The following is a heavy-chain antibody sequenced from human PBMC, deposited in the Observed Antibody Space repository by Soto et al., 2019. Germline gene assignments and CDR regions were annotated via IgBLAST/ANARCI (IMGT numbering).Heavy chain of an antibody. V-gene: IGHV3-23*01. CDR3: VNPSGATYHFDP. CDR1: GFTFSSYS. CDR2: ISTTGGST. Sequence: GGSLRLSCAASGFTFSSYSMNWVRQAPGKGLEWVSAISTTGGSTYYADSVKGRFTISRDNFRNRLYLQMNSLTVEDAALYFCVNPSGATYHFDPWRPAIRVTVAS. J-gene: IGHJ5*02. D-gene: IGHD2-2*01.